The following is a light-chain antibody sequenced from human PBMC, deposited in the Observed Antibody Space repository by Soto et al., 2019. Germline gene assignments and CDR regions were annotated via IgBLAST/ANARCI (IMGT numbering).Light chain of an antibody. V-gene: IGKV3-20*01. CDR2: GTS. J-gene: IGKJ5*01. Sequence: IVLSQSPGTLSLTKGERATLSCRASQSVSRTYLAWYQQKPGQAPRLLIYGTSDRATGTPDRFSGSGSGTDFTLTISRLEPEDSAVYYCQQFDDSVTFGQGTRLEIK. CDR3: QQFDDSVT. CDR1: QSVSRTY.